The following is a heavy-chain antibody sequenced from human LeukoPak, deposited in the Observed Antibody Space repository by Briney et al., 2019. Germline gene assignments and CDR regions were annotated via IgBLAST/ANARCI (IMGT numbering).Heavy chain of an antibody. J-gene: IGHJ6*03. CDR1: GYTFTSYY. V-gene: IGHV1-46*01. Sequence: ASVKVSCKASGYTFTSYYMHWVRQAPGQGLEWMGIINPSGGSTSYAQKFQGRVTMTRDTSTSTVYMELSSLRSEDTAVYYCARGVVVVPAAIPQDYYYMDVWGKGTTVTISS. D-gene: IGHD2-2*01. CDR3: ARGVVVVPAAIPQDYYYMDV. CDR2: INPSGGST.